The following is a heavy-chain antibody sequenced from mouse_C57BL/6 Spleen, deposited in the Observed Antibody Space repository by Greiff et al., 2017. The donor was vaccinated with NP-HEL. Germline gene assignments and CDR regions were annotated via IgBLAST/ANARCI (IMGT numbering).Heavy chain of an antibody. J-gene: IGHJ2*01. D-gene: IGHD2-4*01. V-gene: IGHV1-82*01. Sequence: QVQLKESGPELVKPGASVKISCKASGYAFSSSWMNWVKQRPGKGLEWIGRIYPGDGDTNYNGKFKGKATLTADKSSSTAYMQLSSLTSEDSAVYFCARFPYDYDGEVYWGQGTTLTVSS. CDR3: ARFPYDYDGEVY. CDR1: GYAFSSSW. CDR2: IYPGDGDT.